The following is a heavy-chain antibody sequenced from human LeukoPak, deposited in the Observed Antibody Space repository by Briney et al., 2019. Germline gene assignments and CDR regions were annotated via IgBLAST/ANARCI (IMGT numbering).Heavy chain of an antibody. CDR3: ASGGGSSPVPYYYYMDV. CDR1: GYTFTGYY. D-gene: IGHD6-6*01. J-gene: IGHJ6*03. CDR2: INPNSGGT. V-gene: IGHV1-2*02. Sequence: GASVKVSCKASGYTFTGYYMHWVRQAPGQGLEWMGWINPNSGGTNYAQKFQGRVTMTRDTSISTAYMELSRLTSDDTAIYYCASGGGSSPVPYYYYMDVWGKGTTVTVSS.